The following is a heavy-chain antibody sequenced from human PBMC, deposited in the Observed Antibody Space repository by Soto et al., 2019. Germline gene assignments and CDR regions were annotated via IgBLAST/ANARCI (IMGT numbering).Heavy chain of an antibody. J-gene: IGHJ6*02. CDR2: ISAYNGNT. Sequence: QVQLVQSGAEVKKPGASVKVSCKASGYTFPNYGISWVRQAPGQGLEWMGWISAYNGNTNYAQKLQGRVTMTTDTSTSTAYMELRSLRSDATAVYYCARDWGNCTGGSCYSDYYYYYGMDVWGQGTTVTVSS. CDR1: GYTFPNYG. D-gene: IGHD2-15*01. CDR3: ARDWGNCTGGSCYSDYYYYYGMDV. V-gene: IGHV1-18*01.